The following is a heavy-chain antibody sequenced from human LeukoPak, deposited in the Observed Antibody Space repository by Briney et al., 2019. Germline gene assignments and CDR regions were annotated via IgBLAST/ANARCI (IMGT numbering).Heavy chain of an antibody. D-gene: IGHD6-6*01. Sequence: GASVKVSCKASGYTLTIYDINWVRQATGQGLEWMGWMNPNSGNTGYAQKFQGRVTMTRNTSISTAYMELSSLRSEDTAVYYCARESSSAGPYYYYYMDVWGKGTTVTVSS. CDR1: GYTLTIYD. V-gene: IGHV1-8*01. CDR3: ARESSSAGPYYYYYMDV. J-gene: IGHJ6*03. CDR2: MNPNSGNT.